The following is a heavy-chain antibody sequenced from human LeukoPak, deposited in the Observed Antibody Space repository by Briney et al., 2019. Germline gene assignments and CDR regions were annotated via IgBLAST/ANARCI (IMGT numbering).Heavy chain of an antibody. V-gene: IGHV3-73*01. CDR3: TRTSDILTGYTPREAYYYYYHMDV. Sequence: GGSLRLSCAASGFTFSGSAMHWVRQASGKGLEWVGRIRSKANSYATVYAASVKGRFTISRDDSKNTAYLQMNSLKTEDTAVYYCTRTSDILTGYTPREAYYYYYHMDVWGKGTTVTISS. J-gene: IGHJ6*03. CDR1: GFTFSGSA. CDR2: IRSKANSYAT. D-gene: IGHD3-9*01.